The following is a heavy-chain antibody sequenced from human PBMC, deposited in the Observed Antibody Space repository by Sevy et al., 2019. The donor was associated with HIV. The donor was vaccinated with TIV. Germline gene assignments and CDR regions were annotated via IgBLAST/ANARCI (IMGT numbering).Heavy chain of an antibody. D-gene: IGHD3-10*02. CDR1: GFTFRNYA. J-gene: IGHJ4*01. V-gene: IGHV3-23*01. Sequence: GGYLRLSCAASGFTFRNYAMSWVRQAPGKGLEWVSTFSFGCGQINYADSVKGRFTISRDDSKNTLYLQMNSLRAEDTAIYYCARQGCSKPHDYWGHGTLVTVSS. CDR3: ARQGCSKPHDY. CDR2: FSFGCGQI.